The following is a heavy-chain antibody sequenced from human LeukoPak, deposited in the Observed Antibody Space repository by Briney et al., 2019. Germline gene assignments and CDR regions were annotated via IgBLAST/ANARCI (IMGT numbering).Heavy chain of an antibody. J-gene: IGHJ6*04. CDR1: GFTFSSYA. CDR3: AIHTWDV. CDR2: IYSDGKS. V-gene: IGHV3-66*04. Sequence: GGSLRLSCAASGFTFSSYAMSWVRQAPGKGLEWVSVIYSDGKSYYADSVKGRFTISRDNSKNTVYLQMNSLRAEDTAVYYCAIHTWDVWGKGTTVTISS.